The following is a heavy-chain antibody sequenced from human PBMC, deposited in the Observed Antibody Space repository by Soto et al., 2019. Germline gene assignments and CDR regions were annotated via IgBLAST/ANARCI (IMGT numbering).Heavy chain of an antibody. CDR1: GSSFSTFD. CDR3: GRDRLLRHLVRGITKASYSGVDV. Sequence: GGSLRLSCAGSGSSFSTFDMHWVRQATGKSPEWVASVGKDGDIYYGGSLKGRFTISRDNGKNSLSLHMNSLRAEDTAVYYCGRDRLLRHLVRGITKASYSGVDVWGQGTTVTVSS. J-gene: IGHJ6*02. CDR2: VGKDGDI. D-gene: IGHD3-10*01. V-gene: IGHV3-13*01.